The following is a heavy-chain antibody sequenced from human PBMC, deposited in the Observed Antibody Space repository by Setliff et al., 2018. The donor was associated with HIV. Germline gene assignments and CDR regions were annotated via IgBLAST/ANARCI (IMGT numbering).Heavy chain of an antibody. CDR2: IIPLFGAP. CDR1: GGSFGTFD. J-gene: IGHJ6*03. CDR3: AKLTYFGSGSRVPKPGYFYMDV. D-gene: IGHD3-10*01. Sequence: GASVKVSCKAAGGSFGTFDISWVRQDPGQGLEWVGEIIPLFGAPNYAQKFQGRVTLTTDESTSAAFMELRSLRSEDTAVYYCAKLTYFGSGSRVPKPGYFYMDVWGQGTTVTVSS. V-gene: IGHV1-69*05.